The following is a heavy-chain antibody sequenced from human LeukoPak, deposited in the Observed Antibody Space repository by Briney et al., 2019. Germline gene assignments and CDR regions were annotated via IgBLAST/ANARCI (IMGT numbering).Heavy chain of an antibody. D-gene: IGHD3-16*01. J-gene: IGHJ5*02. CDR1: GGSISSGAYY. Sequence: SQTLSLTCTVSGGSISSGAYYWSWIRQHPGKGLEWIGYIYYSGSTYYNPSLKSRVTISVDTSKNQFSLKLSSVTAADTAMYYCANLRGKHDPLDPWGQGTLVTVSS. CDR3: ANLRGKHDPLDP. CDR2: IYYSGST. V-gene: IGHV4-31*03.